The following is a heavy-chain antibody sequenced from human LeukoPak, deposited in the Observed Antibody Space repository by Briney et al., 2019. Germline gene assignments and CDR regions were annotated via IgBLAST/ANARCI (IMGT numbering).Heavy chain of an antibody. CDR3: ATTEVPYCSGGSCYRRGFDP. CDR1: GFTFSSYS. J-gene: IGHJ5*02. V-gene: IGHV3-30*03. D-gene: IGHD2-15*01. CDR2: ISYDGSNK. Sequence: GGSLRLSCAASGFTFSSYSMNWVRQAPGKGLEWVAVISYDGSNKYYADSVKGRFTISRDNSKNTLYLQMNSLRAEDTAVYYCATTEVPYCSGGSCYRRGFDPWGQGTLVTVSS.